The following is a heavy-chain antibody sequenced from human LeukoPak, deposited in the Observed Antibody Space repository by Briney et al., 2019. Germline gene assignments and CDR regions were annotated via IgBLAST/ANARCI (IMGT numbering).Heavy chain of an antibody. Sequence: ASVKVSCKASGYTFTSYGISWVRQAPRQGLEWMGWISAYNGNTNYAQKLQGRVTMTTDTSTSTAYMELRSLRSDDTAVYYCARTGMGSGWSTDYYYYYGMDVWGQGTTVTVSS. CDR3: ARTGMGSGWSTDYYYYYGMDV. V-gene: IGHV1-18*01. J-gene: IGHJ6*02. D-gene: IGHD6-19*01. CDR2: ISAYNGNT. CDR1: GYTFTSYG.